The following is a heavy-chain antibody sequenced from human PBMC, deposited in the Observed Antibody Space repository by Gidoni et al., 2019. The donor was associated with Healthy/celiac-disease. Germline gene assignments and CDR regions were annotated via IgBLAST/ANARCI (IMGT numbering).Heavy chain of an antibody. CDR3: ARVADYGDPLWAFDI. CDR2: ISYDGSNK. Sequence: QVQLVESGGGVVQPGRSLRLSCAASGLPFSSYAMPWVRQAPGKGLEWVAVISYDGSNKYYADSVKGRFTISRDNSKNTLYLQMNSLRAEDTAVYYCARVADYGDPLWAFDIWGQGTMVTVSS. V-gene: IGHV3-30*04. D-gene: IGHD4-17*01. CDR1: GLPFSSYA. J-gene: IGHJ3*02.